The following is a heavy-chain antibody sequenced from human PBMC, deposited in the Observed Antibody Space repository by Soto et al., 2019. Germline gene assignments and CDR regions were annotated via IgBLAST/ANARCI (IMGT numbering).Heavy chain of an antibody. D-gene: IGHD4-17*01. CDR3: ARATTVTRYWYFDL. Sequence: EVQLVESGGGLIQPGGSLRLSCAASGFTVSSNYMSCVRQAPGKGLEWVSVIYSGGSTYYADPVKGRFTISTHNSKNTLYLKMNSLRAEDTAVYYCARATTVTRYWYFDLWGRGTLVTVSS. CDR1: GFTVSSNY. CDR2: IYSGGST. V-gene: IGHV3-53*01. J-gene: IGHJ2*01.